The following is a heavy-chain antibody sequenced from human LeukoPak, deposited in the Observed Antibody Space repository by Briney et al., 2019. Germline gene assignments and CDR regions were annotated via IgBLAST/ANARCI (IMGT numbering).Heavy chain of an antibody. Sequence: SGTLSLTCAVSGGSISSSNCWSWVRQPPGKGLEWIGEIYHSGSTNYNPSLKSRVTISVDKSKNQFSLKLSSVTAADTAVYYCAGSLGYCTSNVCYLKYWGQGTLVTVSS. CDR3: AGSLGYCTSNVCYLKY. CDR2: IYHSGST. J-gene: IGHJ4*02. V-gene: IGHV4-4*02. D-gene: IGHD2-8*01. CDR1: GGSISSSNC.